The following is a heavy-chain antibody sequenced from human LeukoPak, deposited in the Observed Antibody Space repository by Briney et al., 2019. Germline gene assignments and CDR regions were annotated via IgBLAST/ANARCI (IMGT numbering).Heavy chain of an antibody. CDR3: ARDFPARDWFFDL. CDR2: INANTGNP. Sequence: ASVKVSCKASGYTFTSYSMNWVRQAPGQGLEYMGWINANTGNPTYAQGFSGRFVFSLDTSVSTAYLQISSLKAEDTAVYYCARDFPARDWFFDLWGRGTLVTVSS. J-gene: IGHJ2*01. V-gene: IGHV7-4-1*02. CDR1: GYTFTSYS.